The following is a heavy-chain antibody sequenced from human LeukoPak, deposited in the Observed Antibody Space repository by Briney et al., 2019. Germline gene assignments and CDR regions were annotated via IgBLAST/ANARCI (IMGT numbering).Heavy chain of an antibody. CDR3: IAAAGKDYYYYMDV. Sequence: GGSLRLSCAASGFTFSSYWMSWVRQAPGKGLEWVANIKQDGSEKYYVDSVKGRFTISRDNAKNSLYLQMNSLRAEDTAVYYCIAAAGKDYYYYMDVWGKGTTVTISS. V-gene: IGHV3-7*01. CDR1: GFTFSSYW. CDR2: IKQDGSEK. D-gene: IGHD6-13*01. J-gene: IGHJ6*03.